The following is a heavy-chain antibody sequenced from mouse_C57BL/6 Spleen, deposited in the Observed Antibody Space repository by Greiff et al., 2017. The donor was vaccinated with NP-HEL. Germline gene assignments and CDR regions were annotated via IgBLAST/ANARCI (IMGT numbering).Heavy chain of an antibody. CDR2: ISSGSSTI. D-gene: IGHD2-2*01. Sequence: EVKLMESGGGLVKPGGSLKLSCAASGFTFSDYGMHWVRQAPEKGLEWVAYISSGSSTIYYADTVKGRFTISRDNAKNTLFLQMTSLRSEDTAMYSCARKGYGYGYAMDYWGQGTSVTVSS. CDR1: GFTFSDYG. CDR3: ARKGYGYGYAMDY. J-gene: IGHJ4*01. V-gene: IGHV5-17*01.